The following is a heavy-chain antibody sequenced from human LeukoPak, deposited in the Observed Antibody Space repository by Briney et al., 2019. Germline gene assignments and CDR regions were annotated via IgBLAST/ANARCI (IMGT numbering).Heavy chain of an antibody. V-gene: IGHV4-59*01. D-gene: IGHD3-22*01. J-gene: IGHJ4*02. Sequence: PSETLSLTCSVSGGYISSFYWGWIRQPPGKGLEWIGHMHSSGNTNYNPSLKSRITMSVDTSKNQFSLKLSSVTAADTAIYWCAGVLRVEMVINYWGQGTLVTVSS. CDR1: GGYISSFY. CDR3: AGVLRVEMVINY. CDR2: MHSSGNT.